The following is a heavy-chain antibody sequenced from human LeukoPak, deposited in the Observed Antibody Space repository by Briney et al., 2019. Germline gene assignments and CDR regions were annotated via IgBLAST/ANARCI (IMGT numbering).Heavy chain of an antibody. Sequence: PGGSLRLSCAAFGFTFSSYSMNWVRQAPGKGLEWVSSISSSSSYIYYADSVKGRFTISRDNAKNSLYLQMNSLRAEDTAVYYCASSTSWLGWWYFDYWGQGTLVTVSS. D-gene: IGHD2-2*01. CDR1: GFTFSSYS. CDR2: ISSSSSYI. J-gene: IGHJ4*02. CDR3: ASSTSWLGWWYFDY. V-gene: IGHV3-21*01.